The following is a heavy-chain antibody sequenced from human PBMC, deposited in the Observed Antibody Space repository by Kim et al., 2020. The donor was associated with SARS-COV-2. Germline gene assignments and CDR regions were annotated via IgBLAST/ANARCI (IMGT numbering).Heavy chain of an antibody. CDR2: ISYDGSNK. V-gene: IGHV3-30*03. CDR1: GFTFSSYG. CDR3: ALQDTGDYYYYYGMDV. D-gene: IGHD7-27*01. J-gene: IGHJ6*02. Sequence: GGSLRLSCAASGFTFSSYGMHWVRQAPGKGLEWVAVISYDGSNKYYAYSVKGRFTISRDNSKNTLYLQMNSLRAEDTAVYYCALQDTGDYYYYYGMDVWGQGTTVTVSS.